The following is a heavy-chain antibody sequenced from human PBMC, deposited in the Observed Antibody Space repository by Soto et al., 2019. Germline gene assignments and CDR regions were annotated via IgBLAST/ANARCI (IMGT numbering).Heavy chain of an antibody. V-gene: IGHV3-11*01. J-gene: IGHJ4*02. D-gene: IGHD3-22*01. CDR2: ISSSGSTI. CDR3: ARVTHYDSSGFDY. CDR1: GFTFSDYY. Sequence: GGSLRLSCAASGFTFSDYYMSWIRQAPGKGLEWVSYISSSGSTIYYADSVKGRFTISRDNAKNSLYLQMNSLRAEDTAVYHCARVTHYDSSGFDYWGQGTLVTVSS.